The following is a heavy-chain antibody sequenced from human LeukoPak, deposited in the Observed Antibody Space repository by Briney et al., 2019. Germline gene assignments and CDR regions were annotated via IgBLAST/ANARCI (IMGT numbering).Heavy chain of an antibody. CDR2: ITGSGGNT. Sequence: GGSLRLSCAASGFTFSGSAIHWVRQAPGKGLEWVSVITGSGGNTYYADSVKGRFTISKDNSKNTVYLQMSSLRVDDTAVYYCAKAASSSWPSYYYGMDVWGQGTTVTVSS. V-gene: IGHV3-23*01. D-gene: IGHD6-13*01. J-gene: IGHJ6*02. CDR1: GFTFSGSA. CDR3: AKAASSSWPSYYYGMDV.